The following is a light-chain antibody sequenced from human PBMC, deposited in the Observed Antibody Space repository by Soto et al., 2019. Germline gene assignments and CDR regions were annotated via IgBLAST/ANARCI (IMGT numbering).Light chain of an antibody. V-gene: IGKV1-39*01. CDR3: QQYNHWWT. CDR1: QDIKNY. CDR2: AAS. J-gene: IGKJ1*01. Sequence: DIQVTQSPSSLSASVGDSVTITCRASQDIKNYLNWYQRKPGTAPRLLIYAASNLHSGVPSTFSASGSGTDFALNISSLQADDSAVYYCQQYNHWWTVGQGNKVDIK.